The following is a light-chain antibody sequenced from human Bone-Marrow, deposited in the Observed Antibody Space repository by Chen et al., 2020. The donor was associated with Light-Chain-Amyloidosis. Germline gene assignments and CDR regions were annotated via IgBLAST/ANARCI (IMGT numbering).Light chain of an antibody. V-gene: IGLV3-25*03. J-gene: IGLJ2*01. CDR2: RDT. Sequence: SYELTQPPSVSVSPGQTARITCSGDDLPTKYAYWYQQKPGQAPVLVIHRDTERPSGMSERLSGSSSGTTATLTISGAQAEDGADYHCQSADSSGTYEVIFGGGTKLTVL. CDR3: QSADSSGTYEVI. CDR1: DLPTKY.